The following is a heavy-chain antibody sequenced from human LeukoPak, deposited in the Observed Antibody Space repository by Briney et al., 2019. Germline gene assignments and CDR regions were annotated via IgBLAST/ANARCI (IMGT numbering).Heavy chain of an antibody. D-gene: IGHD2-2*01. CDR2: IIPIFGTA. CDR1: GGTFTIYA. Sequence: EASVKVSFKASGGTFTIYAISWVRQAPGQGLEWMGGIIPIFGTANYAQKFRGRVTITADESTSTAYMELSSLRSEDTAVYYCASRYCSSTSCVSYYYYGMDVWGRGTTVTVSS. V-gene: IGHV1-69*13. J-gene: IGHJ6*04. CDR3: ASRYCSSTSCVSYYYYGMDV.